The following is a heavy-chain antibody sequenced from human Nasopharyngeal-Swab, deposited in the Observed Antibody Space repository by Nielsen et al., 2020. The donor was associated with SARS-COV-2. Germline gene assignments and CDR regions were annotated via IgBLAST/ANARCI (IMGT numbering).Heavy chain of an antibody. J-gene: IGHJ6*02. CDR3: ARDNYYDSSGYWDYYYYGMDV. CDR2: IYSGGST. Sequence: GESLKISCAASGFTVSSNYMSWVRQARGKGLEWVSVIYSGGSTYYADSVKGRFTISRDNSKNTLYLQMNSLRAEDTAVYYCARDNYYDSSGYWDYYYYGMDVWGQGTTVTVSS. CDR1: GFTVSSNY. D-gene: IGHD3-22*01. V-gene: IGHV3-53*01.